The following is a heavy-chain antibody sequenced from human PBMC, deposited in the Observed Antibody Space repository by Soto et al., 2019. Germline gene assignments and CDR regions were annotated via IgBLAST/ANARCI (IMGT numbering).Heavy chain of an antibody. Sequence: EVQLLESGGGLVQPGGSLRLSCAASGFTFSSYAMSWVRQAPGKGLEWVSAISGSGDNTYYADSVKGRFTISRGNPKNTLYLQMNSLRAEDTDVYYCAKDRNYGDYGVGYWGQGTLVTVSS. V-gene: IGHV3-23*01. D-gene: IGHD4-17*01. CDR3: AKDRNYGDYGVGY. J-gene: IGHJ4*02. CDR2: ISGSGDNT. CDR1: GFTFSSYA.